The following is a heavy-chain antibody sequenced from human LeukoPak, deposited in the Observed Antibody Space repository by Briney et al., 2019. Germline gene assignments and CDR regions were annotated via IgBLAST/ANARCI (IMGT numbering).Heavy chain of an antibody. CDR3: ARETFWSGYAGPDY. D-gene: IGHD3-3*01. CDR1: GFTFSNYA. J-gene: IGHJ4*02. V-gene: IGHV3-30-3*01. CDR2: ISYDGNNE. Sequence: GGSLRLSCAVSGFTFSNYAMHWVRQAPGKGLEWVAVISYDGNNEYYADSVKGRFTVSRDNSENTLYLQMNSLRAEDTAVYYCARETFWSGYAGPDYWGQGTLVTVSS.